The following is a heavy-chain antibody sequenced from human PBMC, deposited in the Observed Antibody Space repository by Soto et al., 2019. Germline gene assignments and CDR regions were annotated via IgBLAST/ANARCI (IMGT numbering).Heavy chain of an antibody. CDR3: TRDMPHRPPTYGSGSYYNGANPYYYYYGMDV. CDR1: GFTFGDYA. Sequence: GGSLRLSCTASGFTFGDYAMSWFRQAPGKGLEWVGFIRSKAYGGTTEYAAPVKGRFTISRDDSKSIAYLQMNSLKTEDTAVYYCTRDMPHRPPTYGSGSYYNGANPYYYYYGMDVWGQGTTVTVSS. J-gene: IGHJ6*02. CDR2: IRSKAYGGTT. D-gene: IGHD3-10*01. V-gene: IGHV3-49*03.